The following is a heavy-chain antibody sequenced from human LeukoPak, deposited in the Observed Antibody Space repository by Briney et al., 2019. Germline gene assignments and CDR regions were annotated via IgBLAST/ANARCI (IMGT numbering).Heavy chain of an antibody. J-gene: IGHJ5*02. D-gene: IGHD3-9*01. V-gene: IGHV4-61*02. CDR1: GGSISSGSYY. Sequence: SETLSLTCTVSGGSISSGSYYWSWIRQPAGKGLEWIGRIYTSGSTNYNPSLKSRVTISVDTSKNQFSLKLSSVTAADTAVYYCARDQEGSLRYFDWLLENWFDPWGQGTLVTVSS. CDR2: IYTSGST. CDR3: ARDQEGSLRYFDWLLENWFDP.